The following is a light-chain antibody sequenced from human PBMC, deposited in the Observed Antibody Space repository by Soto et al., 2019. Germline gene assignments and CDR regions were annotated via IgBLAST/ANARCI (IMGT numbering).Light chain of an antibody. CDR2: TVS. V-gene: IGKV1-5*03. Sequence: DIQMTQFPSTLSASVGDRVTITCRASQSISGWLAWYQQKPGKAPKLMISTVSSLESGVPSRFSGSGSVTEFTLTINSLQPDDFATYYCQQYYNSKTFGLGTKVEIK. CDR1: QSISGW. J-gene: IGKJ1*01. CDR3: QQYYNSKT.